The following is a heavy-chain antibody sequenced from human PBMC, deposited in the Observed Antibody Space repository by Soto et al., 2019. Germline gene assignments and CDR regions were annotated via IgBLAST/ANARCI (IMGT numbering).Heavy chain of an antibody. CDR1: GFTFSSYD. CDR3: ARSTYYYGSGSRNHFDY. CDR2: IGTAGDT. V-gene: IGHV3-13*01. D-gene: IGHD3-10*01. Sequence: GGSLRLSCAASGFTFSSYDIHWVRQATGKGLEWVSAIGTAGDTYYPGSVKGRFTISRENAKNSLYLQMNSLRAGDTAVYYCARSTYYYGSGSRNHFDYWGQGTLVTVSS. J-gene: IGHJ4*02.